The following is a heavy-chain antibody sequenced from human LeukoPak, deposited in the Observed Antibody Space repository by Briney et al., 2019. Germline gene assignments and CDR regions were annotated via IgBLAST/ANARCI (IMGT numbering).Heavy chain of an antibody. D-gene: IGHD2-15*01. J-gene: IGHJ5*02. CDR1: GGSISSYY. CDR3: ARGNGIVVPAAIRVWFDP. Sequence: KPSETLSLTCTVSGGSISSYYWSWIRQPPGKGLEWIGHMYTSGSTNYNPSLESRVTISVDKSKNQFSLKLNSVTAADTAVYYCARGNGIVVPAAIRVWFDPWGQGTLVTVST. V-gene: IGHV4-4*09. CDR2: MYTSGST.